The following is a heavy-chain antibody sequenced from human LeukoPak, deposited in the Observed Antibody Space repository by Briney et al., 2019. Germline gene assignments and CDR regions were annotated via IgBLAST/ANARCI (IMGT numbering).Heavy chain of an antibody. J-gene: IGHJ4*02. Sequence: GGSLRLSCVASGFTFSSYWMHWVRQDPRKGLVWVSRINGDGRNINYADSVRGRFTISRDNAKNSLYLQMNSLRAEDTAVYYCARGYVIAARHFDYWGQGTLVTVSS. CDR1: GFTFSSYW. CDR3: ARGYVIAARHFDY. D-gene: IGHD6-6*01. V-gene: IGHV3-74*01. CDR2: INGDGRNI.